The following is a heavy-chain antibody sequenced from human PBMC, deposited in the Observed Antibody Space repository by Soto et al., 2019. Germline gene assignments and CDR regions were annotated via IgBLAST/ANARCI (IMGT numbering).Heavy chain of an antibody. CDR3: ARVGANWFDP. D-gene: IGHD1-26*01. Sequence: SSVRHAPGQGLEWMGWISAYNGNTNYAQKLQGRVTMTTDTSTSTAYMELRSLRSDDTAVDYCARVGANWFDPWGQGTLVTVSS. J-gene: IGHJ5*02. CDR2: ISAYNGNT. V-gene: IGHV1-18*01.